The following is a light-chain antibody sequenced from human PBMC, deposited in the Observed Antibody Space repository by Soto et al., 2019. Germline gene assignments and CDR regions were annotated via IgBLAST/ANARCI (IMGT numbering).Light chain of an antibody. Sequence: QSVLTQPASVSESPGQSITISCTGTSSDVGAYNYVSWYQQHPGKAPKLMIYDVSHRPSGVSHRFSGSKSGNTASLTISGLQAEDEADYYCGSYTTSSNYVFGTGTRSPS. CDR1: SSDVGAYNY. V-gene: IGLV2-14*01. CDR3: GSYTTSSNYV. J-gene: IGLJ1*01. CDR2: DVS.